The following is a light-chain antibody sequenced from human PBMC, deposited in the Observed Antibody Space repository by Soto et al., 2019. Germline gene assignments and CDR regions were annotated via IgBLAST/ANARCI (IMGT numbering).Light chain of an antibody. J-gene: IGLJ1*01. Sequence: QSALTQPASVSGSPGQSITISCTGTSSDVGGYNYVSWYQQHPGKAPKLMIYEVSNRPSGVSNRFSGSKSGNTASLTISGLQDEDEADYYRSSYTSSSTLVFGTGTKVTVL. CDR3: SSYTSSSTLV. CDR1: SSDVGGYNY. CDR2: EVS. V-gene: IGLV2-14*01.